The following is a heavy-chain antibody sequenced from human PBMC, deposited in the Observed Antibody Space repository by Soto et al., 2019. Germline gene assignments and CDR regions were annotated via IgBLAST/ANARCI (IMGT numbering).Heavy chain of an antibody. V-gene: IGHV1-58*01. Sequence: VASVKVSCKTSGFSFTNSAVQWVRQARGQRLEWIGWIVVGSANTNYAQKFQERVTITRDMSTTTAYMELSSLRSEDTAVYYCAAGPYSRSWYHSERWGRGTLVTASS. J-gene: IGHJ4*02. CDR1: GFSFTNSA. CDR3: AAGPYSRSWYHSER. CDR2: IVVGSANT. D-gene: IGHD6-13*01.